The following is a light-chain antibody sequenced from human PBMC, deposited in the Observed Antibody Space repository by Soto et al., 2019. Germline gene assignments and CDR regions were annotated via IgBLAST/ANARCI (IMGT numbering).Light chain of an antibody. Sequence: EIVLTQSPGTLSLSPGERATRSCRASQSVSSNYLAWYQQKYGQAPRLLIYGASSRATGIPDRFSGSGSGTDFTLTISRLEPEDFAMYYCHQYGSSPATFGQGTKVDIK. J-gene: IGKJ1*01. CDR1: QSVSSNY. V-gene: IGKV3-20*01. CDR2: GAS. CDR3: HQYGSSPAT.